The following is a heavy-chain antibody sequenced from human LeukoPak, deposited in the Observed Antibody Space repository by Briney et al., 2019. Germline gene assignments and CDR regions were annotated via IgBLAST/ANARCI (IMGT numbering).Heavy chain of an antibody. D-gene: IGHD6-25*01. CDR1: KFVFSDYV. J-gene: IGHJ4*02. CDR3: ARGRPGFYFDY. Sequence: GGSLRLSCAGSKFVFSDYVMSWVRQAPGKGLEWVSTITGSGTSTYYADSVKGRFTISRDNAKNSLYLQMNSLRAEDTAAYYCARGRPGFYFDYWGQGTLVTVSS. V-gene: IGHV3-11*04. CDR2: ITGSGTST.